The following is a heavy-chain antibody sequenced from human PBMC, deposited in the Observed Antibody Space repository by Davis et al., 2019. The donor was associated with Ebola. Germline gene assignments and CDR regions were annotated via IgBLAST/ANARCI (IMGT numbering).Heavy chain of an antibody. J-gene: IGHJ5*02. CDR2: ISGSGGST. Sequence: GGSLRLSCAASGFTFNHYAMNWVRQAPGKGLEWVSGISGSGGSTYSADSVKGRLTIPRDNAKNTLYLQMNSLRAEDTAVYYCARGKGWFDPWGQGTLVTVSS. CDR3: ARGKGWFDP. CDR1: GFTFNHYA. V-gene: IGHV3-23*01.